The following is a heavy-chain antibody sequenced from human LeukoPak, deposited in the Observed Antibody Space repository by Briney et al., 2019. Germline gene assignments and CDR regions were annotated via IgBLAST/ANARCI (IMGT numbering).Heavy chain of an antibody. Sequence: ASVKVSCKASGYTFTGYYMHWVRQAPGQGLEWMGWINPSSGGTNYAQKFQGRVTMTRDTSISTAYMELSRLRSDDTAVYYCATGRPRYCSGGSCPYYMDVWGKGTTVTISS. CDR1: GYTFTGYY. CDR2: INPSSGGT. V-gene: IGHV1-2*02. D-gene: IGHD2-15*01. J-gene: IGHJ6*03. CDR3: ATGRPRYCSGGSCPYYMDV.